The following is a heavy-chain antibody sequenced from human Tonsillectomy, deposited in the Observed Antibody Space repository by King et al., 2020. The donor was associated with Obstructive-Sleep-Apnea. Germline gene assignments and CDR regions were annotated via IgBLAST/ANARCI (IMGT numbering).Heavy chain of an antibody. CDR2: INPTGGTT. Sequence: QLVQSGAEVKKPGASVKVSCKASGYTFPTYYMHWVRQAPGQGLEWVGLINPTGGTTTYAQNLQGRVTLTRDTSTTTVYMELSSLRSEETAVYYCALEDIVGAGANAFEIWGQGTLVTVSS. CDR3: ALEDIVGAGANAFEI. V-gene: IGHV1-46*04. D-gene: IGHD1-26*01. J-gene: IGHJ3*02. CDR1: GYTFPTYY.